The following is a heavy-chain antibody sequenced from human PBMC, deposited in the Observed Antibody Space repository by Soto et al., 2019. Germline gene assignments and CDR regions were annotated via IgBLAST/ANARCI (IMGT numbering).Heavy chain of an antibody. CDR2: ISSNSYYT. CDR1: GFTFSDYY. D-gene: IGHD2-15*01. CDR3: AREGFDFGRLYYFDL. J-gene: IGHJ4*02. Sequence: PGGSLRLSCAASGFTFSDYYMGWIRQAPGKGLQWISYISSNSYYTNYADSVKGRFTISRDNGQNSLYLQMNNLRAEDTAVYFCAREGFDFGRLYYFDLWGQGTLVTVSS. V-gene: IGHV3-11*06.